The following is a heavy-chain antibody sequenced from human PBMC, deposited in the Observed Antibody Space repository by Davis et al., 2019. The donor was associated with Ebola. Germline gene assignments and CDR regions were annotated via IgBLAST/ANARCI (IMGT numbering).Heavy chain of an antibody. Sequence: GESLKIPCAASGFTFSSYWMSWVRQAPGKGLEWVANIKQDGSESAYVDSVKGRFTISRDNAKNALYLQMNSLTADDTALYYCARDNAAVPGGDYWGQGTLVAVSS. J-gene: IGHJ4*02. CDR2: IKQDGSES. CDR3: ARDNAAVPGGDY. CDR1: GFTFSSYW. D-gene: IGHD3-10*01. V-gene: IGHV3-7*01.